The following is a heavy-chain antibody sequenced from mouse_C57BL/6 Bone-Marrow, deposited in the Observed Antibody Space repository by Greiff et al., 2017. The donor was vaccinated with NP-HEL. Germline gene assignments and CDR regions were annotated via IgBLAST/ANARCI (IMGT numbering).Heavy chain of an antibody. D-gene: IGHD4-1*01. CDR2: IDPETGGT. CDR1: GYTFTDYE. J-gene: IGHJ2*01. CDR3: TRSGLTFDY. V-gene: IGHV1-15*01. Sequence: QVQLQQSGAELVRPGASVTLCCKASGYTFTDYEMHWVKQTPVHGLEWIGAIDPETGGTAYNQKFKGKAILTADKSSSTAYMELRSLTSEDSAVYYCTRSGLTFDYWGQGTTLTVSS.